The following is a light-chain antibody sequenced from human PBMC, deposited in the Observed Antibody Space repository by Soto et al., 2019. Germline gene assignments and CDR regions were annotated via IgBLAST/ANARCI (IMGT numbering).Light chain of an antibody. CDR1: QSISSY. V-gene: IGKV1-39*01. Sequence: DIQMTPSPSSLSASVGDRVTITCRASQSISSYLNWYQQNPGKDPKLLIYAASSLQSGVPSRFSGSGSGADFTLTNSSLQPEDFATYYCQQSYSTLYTFGQGTKLEIK. CDR2: AAS. CDR3: QQSYSTLYT. J-gene: IGKJ2*01.